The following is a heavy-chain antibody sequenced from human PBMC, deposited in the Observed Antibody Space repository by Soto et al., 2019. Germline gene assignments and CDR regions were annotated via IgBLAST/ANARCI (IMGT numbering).Heavy chain of an antibody. Sequence: GGSLRLSCAASGFTFSSYTMTWVRQAPGERLEWVSSIVGSGDNTYYADSVKGRFTISRDNTKNTLYLQMNSLGVEDTAVFYCARGPDVSGGYCPGDLWGQGTLVTVSS. J-gene: IGHJ5*02. CDR1: GFTFSSYT. CDR3: ARGPDVSGGYCPGDL. D-gene: IGHD3-10*01. V-gene: IGHV3-23*01. CDR2: IVGSGDNT.